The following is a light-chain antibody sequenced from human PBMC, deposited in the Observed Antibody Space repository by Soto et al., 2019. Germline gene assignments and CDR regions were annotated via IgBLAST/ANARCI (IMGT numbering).Light chain of an antibody. CDR3: QQYGSSPVT. CDR2: GTS. V-gene: IGKV3-20*01. CDR1: QTFASNY. Sequence: DIVLTQSPGTLSLSPGERATLSCRASQTFASNYLAWYQQRAGQAPRLLIYGTSTRAAGVPPRFVGSGSGTDFTLTITSLDPEDFAVYFCQQYGSSPVTFGGGTTV. J-gene: IGKJ4*01.